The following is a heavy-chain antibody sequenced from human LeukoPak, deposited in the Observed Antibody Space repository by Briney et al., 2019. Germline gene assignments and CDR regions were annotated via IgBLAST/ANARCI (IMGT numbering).Heavy chain of an antibody. Sequence: GESLKISCKGSGYSSTSYWIGWVRQMPGKGLEWMGIIYPGDSDTRYSPSFQGQVTISADKSISTAYLQWSSLKASDTAMYYCARLEHSGSSGPPNWFDPWGQGTLVTVSS. CDR1: GYSSTSYW. CDR3: ARLEHSGSSGPPNWFDP. D-gene: IGHD6-19*01. V-gene: IGHV5-51*01. CDR2: IYPGDSDT. J-gene: IGHJ5*02.